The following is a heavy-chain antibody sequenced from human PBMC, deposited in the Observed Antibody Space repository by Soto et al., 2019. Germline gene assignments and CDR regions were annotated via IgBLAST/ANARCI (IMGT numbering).Heavy chain of an antibody. Sequence: LTLSFRGSGHSVAGYWISRVPQKQAKRREWMGRIDPSDYQTYYSPSVRGHVTISVTNTITTVFLQWSSLRASDTAIHYCARQIYDSGTGPTFQYYFQTRGQGTPVPVS. CDR1: GHSVAGYW. CDR3: ARQIYDSGTGPTFQYYFQT. V-gene: IGHV5-10-1*01. J-gene: IGHJ1*01. D-gene: IGHD6-13*01. CDR2: IDPSDYQT.